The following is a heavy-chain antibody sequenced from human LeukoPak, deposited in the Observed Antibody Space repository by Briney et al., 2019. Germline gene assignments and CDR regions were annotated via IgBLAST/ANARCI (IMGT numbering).Heavy chain of an antibody. CDR2: ISSSSSYI. J-gene: IGHJ4*02. CDR1: GFTFSSYS. D-gene: IGHD3-22*01. V-gene: IGHV3-21*01. CDR3: ARDLDSSVSRGY. Sequence: GGSLRLSCPASGFTFSSYSMNWVRQAPGKGLEWVSSISSSSSYIYYADSVKGRFTISRDNAKNSLYLQMNSLRAEDTAVYYCARDLDSSVSRGYWGQGTLVTVSA.